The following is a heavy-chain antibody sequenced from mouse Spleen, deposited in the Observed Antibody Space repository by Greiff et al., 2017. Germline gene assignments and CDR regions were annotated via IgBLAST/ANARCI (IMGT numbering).Heavy chain of an antibody. J-gene: IGHJ1*03. Sequence: VQLQQPGTELVKPGASVKLSCKASGYTFTSYWMHWVKQRPGQGLEWIGNINPSNGGTNYNEKFKSKATLTVDKSSSTAYMQLSSLTSEDSAVYYCARDGLGRYWYFDVWGTGTTVTVSS. V-gene: IGHV1-53*01. CDR1: GYTFTSYW. CDR3: ARDGLGRYWYFDV. D-gene: IGHD3-1*01. CDR2: INPSNGGT.